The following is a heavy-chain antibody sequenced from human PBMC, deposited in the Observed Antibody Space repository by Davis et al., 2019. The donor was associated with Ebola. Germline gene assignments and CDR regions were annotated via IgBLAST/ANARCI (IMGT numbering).Heavy chain of an antibody. D-gene: IGHD3-10*01. V-gene: IGHV1-69*04. Sequence: SVKVSCKASGYTFTSYGISWVRQAPGQGLEWMGRIIPILGIANYAQKFQGRVTITADKSTSTAYMELSSLRSEDTAVYYCARDMGMVQEANWFDPWGQGTLVTVSS. CDR3: ARDMGMVQEANWFDP. J-gene: IGHJ5*02. CDR1: GYTFTSYG. CDR2: IIPILGIA.